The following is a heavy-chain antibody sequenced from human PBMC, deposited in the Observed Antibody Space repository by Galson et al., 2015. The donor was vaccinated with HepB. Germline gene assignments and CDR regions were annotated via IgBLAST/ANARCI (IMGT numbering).Heavy chain of an antibody. CDR2: ISGYNGYT. CDR1: GYRFTNYD. V-gene: IGHV1-18*01. D-gene: IGHD3-16*01. J-gene: IGHJ3*01. Sequence: SVKVSCKASGYRFTNYDIGWVRQAPGQGLEWMGWISGYNGYTKYAHKVQDRVTMTIDTSTTTAYMELRSLRSDDTARYYCARYYDSSALDVWGQGTMVAVSS. CDR3: ARYYDSSALDV.